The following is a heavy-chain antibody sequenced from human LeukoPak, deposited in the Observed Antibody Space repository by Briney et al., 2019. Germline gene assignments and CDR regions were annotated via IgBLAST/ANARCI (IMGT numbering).Heavy chain of an antibody. D-gene: IGHD5-18*01. CDR2: VDTAGDA. CDR1: GFTFSSYD. J-gene: IGHJ4*02. V-gene: IGHV3-13*01. CDR3: ARADLRGYSLDY. Sequence: GGSLRLSCAASGFTFSSYDMLWVRHTTGRGLEWVSGVDTAGDASSPGSVKGRFTISRENAKNSLYLQMNSLRAGDTAVYYCARADLRGYSLDYWGQGTLVTVSS.